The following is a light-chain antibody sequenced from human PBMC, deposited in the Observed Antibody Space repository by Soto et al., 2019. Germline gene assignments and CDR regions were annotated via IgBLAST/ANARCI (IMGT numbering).Light chain of an antibody. Sequence: EIVMTQSPATLSVSPGERATLSCRASQSVSSNLAWYQQKPGQAPRLLIYGESTRTTGIPARFSGSGSGTDFTLTVSSLQSEDFAVYYCQQYNNWPPYTFGQGTKLEIK. CDR1: QSVSSN. J-gene: IGKJ2*01. CDR3: QQYNNWPPYT. V-gene: IGKV3-15*01. CDR2: GES.